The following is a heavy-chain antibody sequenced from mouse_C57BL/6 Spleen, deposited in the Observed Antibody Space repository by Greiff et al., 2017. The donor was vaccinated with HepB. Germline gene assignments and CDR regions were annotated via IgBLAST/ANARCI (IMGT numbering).Heavy chain of an antibody. CDR1: GFNIKDDY. V-gene: IGHV14-4*01. D-gene: IGHD1-1*01. Sequence: EVQLKESGAELVRPGASVKLSCTASGFNIKDDYMHWVKPRPEQGLEGIGWIDPENGDTEYASKFQGKATITADTSSNTAYLQLSSLTSEDTAVYYCTSYYYGSSYYFDYWGQGTTLTVSS. J-gene: IGHJ2*01. CDR3: TSYYYGSSYYFDY. CDR2: IDPENGDT.